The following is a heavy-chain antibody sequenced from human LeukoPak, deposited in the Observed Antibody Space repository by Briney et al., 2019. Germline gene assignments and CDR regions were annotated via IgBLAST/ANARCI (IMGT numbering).Heavy chain of an antibody. Sequence: GGSLRLSCAASGFTFSSYSMNWVRQAPGKGLEWVAVISYDGSNKYYADSVKGRLTISRDNSKNTLYLQMNSLRAEDTAVYYCAKLLMYYYDSSGYSYDAFDIWGQGTMVTVSS. D-gene: IGHD3-22*01. CDR1: GFTFSSYS. J-gene: IGHJ3*02. CDR2: ISYDGSNK. CDR3: AKLLMYYYDSSGYSYDAFDI. V-gene: IGHV3-30*18.